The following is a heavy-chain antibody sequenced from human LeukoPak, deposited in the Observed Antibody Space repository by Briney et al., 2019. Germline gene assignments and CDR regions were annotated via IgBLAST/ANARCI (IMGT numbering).Heavy chain of an antibody. D-gene: IGHD4-17*01. CDR2: IYYSGST. CDR1: GGSISSYY. J-gene: IGHJ5*02. CDR3: ARSPVYGDYTNWFDP. Sequence: SETLSLTCTVSGGSISSYYWSWIRQPPGKGLEWIGYIYYSGSTNYNPSLKSRVTISVDTSKNQFSLKLSSVTAADTAVYYCARSPVYGDYTNWFDPWGQGTLVTVSS. V-gene: IGHV4-59*08.